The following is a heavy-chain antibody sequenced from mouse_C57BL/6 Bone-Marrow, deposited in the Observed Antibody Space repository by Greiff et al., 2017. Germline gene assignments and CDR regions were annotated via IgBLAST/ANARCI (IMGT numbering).Heavy chain of an antibody. V-gene: IGHV1-76*01. D-gene: IGHD2-4*01. CDR2: IYPGSGNT. CDR1: GYTFTDYY. CDR3: ARLGNYDYGYAMDY. J-gene: IGHJ4*01. Sequence: VQLQQSGAELVRPGASVKLSCKASGYTFTDYYINWVKQRPGQGLEWIARIYPGSGNTYYNEKFKGKATLTAEKSSSTAYMQLSSLTSEDSAVYFCARLGNYDYGYAMDYWGQGTSVTVSS.